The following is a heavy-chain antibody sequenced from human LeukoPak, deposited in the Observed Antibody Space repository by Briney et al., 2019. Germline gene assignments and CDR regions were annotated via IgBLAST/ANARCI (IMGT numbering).Heavy chain of an antibody. Sequence: ASXXVSCKASGYTFTGYYMHWVRQAPGQGVEWMGRINPNSGGTNYAKKFQGRVTITRDTDNSTAYMELSRLRSDDTAVYYCARDPGGSYYMDVWGKGTTVTVSS. V-gene: IGHV1-2*06. J-gene: IGHJ6*03. D-gene: IGHD1-14*01. CDR3: ARDPGGSYYMDV. CDR2: INPNSGGT. CDR1: GYTFTGYY.